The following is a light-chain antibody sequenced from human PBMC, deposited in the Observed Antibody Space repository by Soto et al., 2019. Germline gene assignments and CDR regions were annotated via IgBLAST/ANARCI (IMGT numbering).Light chain of an antibody. V-gene: IGLV1-44*01. CDR1: SSNIGSNT. CDR3: AAWDDSMNAGV. CDR2: STN. J-gene: IGLJ3*02. Sequence: QSVVTQPPSTSGTPGQRVTISCSGSSSNIGSNTVIWYLQLPGTAPKLLIYSTNKRPSGVPDRFSGSKSGTSASLAISGLQSEDEADYYCAAWDDSMNAGVFGGGTKLTVL.